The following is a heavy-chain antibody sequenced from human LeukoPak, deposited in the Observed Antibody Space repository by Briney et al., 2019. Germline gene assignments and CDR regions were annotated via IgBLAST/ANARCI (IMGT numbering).Heavy chain of an antibody. J-gene: IGHJ4*02. CDR2: INAGNGNT. Sequence: ASVKVSCKASGYTFTSYAMHWVRQAPGQRLEWMGWINAGNGNTKYSQKFQGRVTITRDTSASTAYMELSSLRSEDTAVYYCARDGFAAGNVLFDYWGQGTLVTVSS. D-gene: IGHD6-13*01. CDR1: GYTFTSYA. CDR3: ARDGFAAGNVLFDY. V-gene: IGHV1-3*01.